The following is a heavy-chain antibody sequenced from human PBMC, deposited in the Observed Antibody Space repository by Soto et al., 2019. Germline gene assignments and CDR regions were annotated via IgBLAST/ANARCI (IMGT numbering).Heavy chain of an antibody. J-gene: IGHJ6*02. D-gene: IGHD3-10*01. V-gene: IGHV4-59*01. Sequence: SETLSLTCTMSGGSISSYYWSWIRRPLGKGLEWIGYIYNSGSTHSNPSLQSRVTISVDTSKNQFSLKLSSVTAADTGIYYCARARITMVREVIKYNMDVWGQGTTVTVSS. CDR3: ARARITMVREVIKYNMDV. CDR2: IYNSGST. CDR1: GGSISSYY.